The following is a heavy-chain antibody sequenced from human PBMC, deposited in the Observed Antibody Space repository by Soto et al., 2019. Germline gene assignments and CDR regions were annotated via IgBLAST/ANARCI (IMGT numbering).Heavy chain of an antibody. V-gene: IGHV5-51*01. CDR1: GYSFSSYW. Sequence: PGESLKISCKGSGYSFSSYWIGWVRQMPGKGLEWMGIIYPGDSDTTYSPSFQGQVTISADKSISTAYLQWSSLKASGTAMYFCVKWLRPGTIDYWGQGTLVTVSS. CDR3: VKWLRPGTIDY. J-gene: IGHJ4*02. CDR2: IYPGDSDT. D-gene: IGHD5-12*01.